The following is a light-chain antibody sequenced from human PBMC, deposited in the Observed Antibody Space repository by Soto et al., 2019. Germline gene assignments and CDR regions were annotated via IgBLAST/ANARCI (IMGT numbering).Light chain of an antibody. J-gene: IGKJ1*01. CDR3: QQYGNSPRT. Sequence: ETVLTQSPGTLSLSPGERATLSCRASQSVSNDYLAWYQQKPGQAPRLLIYGASNRATGIPDRFSGSGSGTDFTLTISRLEPEDSAVYYCQQYGNSPRTFGQGTKVDIK. CDR2: GAS. V-gene: IGKV3-20*01. CDR1: QSVSNDY.